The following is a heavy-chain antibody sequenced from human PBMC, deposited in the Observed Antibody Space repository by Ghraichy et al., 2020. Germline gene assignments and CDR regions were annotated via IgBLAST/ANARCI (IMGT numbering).Heavy chain of an antibody. CDR3: ARGPFYYYGSGSSFDY. J-gene: IGHJ4*02. Sequence: WGSLRLSCAASGFTFSSYSMNWVRQAPGKGLEWVSYISSSSSTIYHADSVKGRFTISRDNAKNSLYLQMNSLRAEDTAVYYCARGPFYYYGSGSSFDYWGQGTLVTVSS. D-gene: IGHD3-10*01. V-gene: IGHV3-48*01. CDR2: ISSSSSTI. CDR1: GFTFSSYS.